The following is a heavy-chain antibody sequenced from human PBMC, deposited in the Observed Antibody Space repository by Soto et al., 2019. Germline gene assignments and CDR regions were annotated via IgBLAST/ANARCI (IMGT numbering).Heavy chain of an antibody. CDR3: AKDPSGDRNIYYFDY. Sequence: EVQLVESGGGLVQPGRSLRLSCAASGFTFDDYAMHWVRQAPGKGLEWVSGISWNSVSIGYADSVKGRFTISRDNAKNSLYLQMNSLRAEDTALYYCAKDPSGDRNIYYFDYWGQGTLVTVSS. J-gene: IGHJ4*02. CDR1: GFTFDDYA. D-gene: IGHD4-17*01. CDR2: ISWNSVSI. V-gene: IGHV3-9*01.